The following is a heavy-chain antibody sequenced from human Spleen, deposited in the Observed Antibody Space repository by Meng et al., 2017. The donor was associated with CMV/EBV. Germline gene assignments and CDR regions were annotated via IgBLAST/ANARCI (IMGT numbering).Heavy chain of an antibody. J-gene: IGHJ4*02. CDR3: ARRMTVSPSAFRRYFFDY. D-gene: IGHD5/OR15-5a*01. Sequence: ASVKVSCKASGYTFTGYYIHWVRQAPGHGLEWMGWINPDSGGTHFAQKFQGRVTMTRDTSITTAYMELSRLTSDDMAVYYCARRMTVSPSAFRRYFFDYWGQGTLVPSPQ. CDR1: GYTFTGYY. CDR2: INPDSGGT. V-gene: IGHV1-2*02.